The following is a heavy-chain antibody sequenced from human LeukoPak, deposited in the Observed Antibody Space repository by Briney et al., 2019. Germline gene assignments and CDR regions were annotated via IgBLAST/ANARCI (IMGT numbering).Heavy chain of an antibody. CDR2: IRSKAYGGTT. Sequence: PGGSLRLSCTASGFTFGDYAMSWVRQAPGKGLEWVGFIRSKAYGGTTEYAASVKGRFTISRDDSKSVAYLQMNSLKTEDTAVYYCTREPYHDYGGKVGPDAFDIWGQGTMVTVSS. CDR1: GFTFGDYA. J-gene: IGHJ3*02. V-gene: IGHV3-49*04. D-gene: IGHD4-23*01. CDR3: TREPYHDYGGKVGPDAFDI.